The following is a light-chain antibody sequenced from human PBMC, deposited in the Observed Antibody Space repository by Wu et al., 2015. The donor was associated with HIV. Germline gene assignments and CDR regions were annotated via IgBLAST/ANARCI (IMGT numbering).Light chain of an antibody. Sequence: EIVMTQSPATLSMSPGERATLSCRASQSVTSNLAWYQQKPGQAPRLLIYGASTRATGIPTRFSGSGSGTEFTLTINNMQSEDFGVYYCQHYGNWPYTFGQGDQPGNQT. J-gene: IGKJ2*01. CDR2: GAS. CDR3: QHYGNWPYT. V-gene: IGKV3-15*01. CDR1: QSVTSN.